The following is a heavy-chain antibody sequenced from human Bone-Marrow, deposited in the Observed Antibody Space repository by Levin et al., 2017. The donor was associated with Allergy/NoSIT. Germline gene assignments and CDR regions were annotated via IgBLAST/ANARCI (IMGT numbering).Heavy chain of an antibody. CDR2: IKQDGSET. Sequence: GGSLRLSCAASGFGLSTYWMSWVRQAPGKGLECVANIKQDGSETHYVDSVKGRFTISRDNAKNSLYLQMSSLRAEDTAVYYCARGTTVTGNPDWFDSWGQGTLVTVSS. J-gene: IGHJ5*01. V-gene: IGHV3-7*01. CDR3: ARGTTVTGNPDWFDS. CDR1: GFGLSTYW. D-gene: IGHD4-17*01.